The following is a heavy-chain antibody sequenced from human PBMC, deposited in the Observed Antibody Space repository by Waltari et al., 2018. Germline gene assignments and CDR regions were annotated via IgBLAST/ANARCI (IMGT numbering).Heavy chain of an antibody. J-gene: IGHJ6*03. CDR1: GGTFSSYA. Sequence: QVQLVQSGAEVKKPGSSVKVSCKASGGTFSSYAISWVRQAPGQGLEWMGGIIPIFGTANYAQKFQGRVTITTDESTSTAYMELSSLRSEDTAVYYCVRQKWELSYYYYYYMDVWGKGTTVTVSS. CDR2: IIPIFGTA. CDR3: VRQKWELSYYYYYYMDV. V-gene: IGHV1-69*05. D-gene: IGHD1-26*01.